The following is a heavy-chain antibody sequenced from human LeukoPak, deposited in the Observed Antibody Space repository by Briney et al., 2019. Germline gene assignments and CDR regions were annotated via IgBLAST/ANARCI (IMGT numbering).Heavy chain of an antibody. CDR2: IKQDGSEK. V-gene: IGHV3-7*01. Sequence: GGSLRLSCAASGFTFSGYWMSWARQAPGEGLEWVATIKQDGSEKYYVDSVKGRFTISRDNAKNSLYLQMNSLRVEDTAVYYCARDCYNLFDYWGQGTLVTVSS. CDR3: ARDCYNLFDY. CDR1: GFTFSGYW. D-gene: IGHD5-24*01. J-gene: IGHJ4*02.